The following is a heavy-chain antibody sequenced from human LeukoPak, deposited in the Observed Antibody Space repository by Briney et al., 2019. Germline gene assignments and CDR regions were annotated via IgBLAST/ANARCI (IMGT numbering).Heavy chain of an antibody. Sequence: KTSETLSLTCAVSGGSIRSSNYYWGWVRQPPGKGPEWIGTIYYSGTTYYSPSLESRVTISVDTSNNQFSLRLTSVTAADTAVYYSVRHGPLGVVLMVSTIMYFQHWGQGALVTVSS. V-gene: IGHV4-39*01. CDR1: GGSIRSSNYY. CDR2: IYYSGTT. CDR3: VRHGPLGVVLMVSTIMYFQH. J-gene: IGHJ1*01. D-gene: IGHD2-8*01.